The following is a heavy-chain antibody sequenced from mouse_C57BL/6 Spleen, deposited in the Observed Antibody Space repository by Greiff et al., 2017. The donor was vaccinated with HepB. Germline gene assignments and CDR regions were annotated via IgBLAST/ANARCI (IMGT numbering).Heavy chain of an antibody. CDR3: ARRGFLAWFAY. Sequence: EVKLVESGGGLVKPGGSLKLSCAASGFTFSDYGMHWVRQAPEKGLEWVAYISSGSSTIYYADTVKGRFTISRDNAKNTLFLQMTSLRSEDSAMYYGARRGFLAWFAYWGQRTLVTVSA. J-gene: IGHJ3*01. V-gene: IGHV5-17*01. CDR1: GFTFSDYG. CDR2: ISSGSSTI.